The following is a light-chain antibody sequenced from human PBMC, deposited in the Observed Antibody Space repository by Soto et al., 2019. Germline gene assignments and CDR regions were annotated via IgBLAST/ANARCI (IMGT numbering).Light chain of an antibody. CDR2: GAS. CDR1: QRVSSH. J-gene: IGKJ1*01. Sequence: ETVMTQSPVTLSVSPGDTATLSCRASQRVSSHLAWYQQRPGQAPRLLIYGASSRATGIPDRFTGSGSGTDFTLTISRLEPEDFAVFYCHQYGSSPQTFGQGTKVDIK. CDR3: HQYGSSPQT. V-gene: IGKV3-20*01.